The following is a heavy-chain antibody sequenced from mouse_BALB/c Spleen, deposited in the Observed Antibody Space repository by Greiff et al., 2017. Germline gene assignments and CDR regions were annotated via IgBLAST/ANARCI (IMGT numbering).Heavy chain of an antibody. CDR1: GYTFTSYV. V-gene: IGHV1-14*01. CDR2: INPYNDGT. Sequence: VQLQQSGPELVKPGASVKMSCKASGYTFTSYVMHWVKQKPGQGLEWIGYINPYNDGTKYNEKFKGKATLTSDKSSSTAYMELSSLTSEDSAVYYCAREGAIHYYPHWYFDVWGAGTTVTVSS. CDR3: AREGAIHYYPHWYFDV. D-gene: IGHD1-2*01. J-gene: IGHJ1*01.